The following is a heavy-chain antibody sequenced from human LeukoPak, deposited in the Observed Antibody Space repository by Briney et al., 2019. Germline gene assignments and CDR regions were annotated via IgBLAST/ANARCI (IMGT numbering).Heavy chain of an antibody. V-gene: IGHV4-4*07. CDR2: IQPSGST. J-gene: IGHJ4*02. CDR1: GGSISNYY. CDR3: ARSIYGDSFDY. Sequence: SETLSLTCTVSGGSISNYYWNWIRQPAGKGLEWIGRIQPSGSTNYNPSLKSRVTMSVDTSKNQFSLKLSSVTAADTAVYYCARSIYGDSFDYWGQGTLVTVSS. D-gene: IGHD4-17*01.